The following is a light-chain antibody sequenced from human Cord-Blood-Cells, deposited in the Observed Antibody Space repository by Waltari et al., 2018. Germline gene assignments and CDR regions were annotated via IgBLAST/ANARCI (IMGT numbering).Light chain of an antibody. CDR1: QSISSW. V-gene: IGKV1-5*01. CDR2: DAS. CDR3: QQYNSYLLT. Sequence: DIQITQSPSTLSASVGDRVTITCRASQSISSWLAWYQQKPGKAPKLLIYDASSLESGVSSRFSGSGSGTEFTLTISSLQPDDFATYYCQQYNSYLLTFGGGTKVEIK. J-gene: IGKJ4*01.